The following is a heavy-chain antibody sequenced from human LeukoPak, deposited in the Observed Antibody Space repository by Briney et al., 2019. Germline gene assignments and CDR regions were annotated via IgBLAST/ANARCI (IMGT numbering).Heavy chain of an antibody. V-gene: IGHV4-34*01. D-gene: IGHD6-13*01. J-gene: IGHJ5*02. Sequence: SETLSLTCAVYGGSFSGYYWSWIRQPPGKGLEWSGEINHSGSTNYNPSLKSRVTISVDTSKNQFSLKLSSVTAAATAVYYCARMRVAAAGLNWFDPWGQGTLVTVSS. CDR2: INHSGST. CDR1: GGSFSGYY. CDR3: ARMRVAAAGLNWFDP.